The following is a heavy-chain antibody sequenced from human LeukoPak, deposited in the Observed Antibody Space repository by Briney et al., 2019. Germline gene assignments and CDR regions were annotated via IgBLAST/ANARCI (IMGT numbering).Heavy chain of an antibody. CDR3: ARGVVGATYTYYFDY. CDR2: IYSGGST. CDR1: GFTVSSND. Sequence: GGSLRLSCAASGFTVSSNDMSWVRQAPGKGLEWGSVIYSGGSTYYADSVKGRFTISRDNSKNTLYLQMNSLRAEDTAVYYCARGVVGATYTYYFDYWGQGTLVTVSS. D-gene: IGHD1-26*01. J-gene: IGHJ4*02. V-gene: IGHV3-53*01.